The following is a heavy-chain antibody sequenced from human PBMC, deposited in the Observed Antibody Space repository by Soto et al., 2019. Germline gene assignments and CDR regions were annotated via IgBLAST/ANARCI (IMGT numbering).Heavy chain of an antibody. D-gene: IGHD6-6*01. CDR1: GFTFSSYS. J-gene: IGHJ4*02. CDR2: FRTGGDDATT. CDR3: AKKDNSRPGSQYFDN. V-gene: IGHV3-23*01. Sequence: EVQLLESGGGLVQPGGSLRLSCAASGFTFSSYSMSWVRQAPGKGLEWVSGFRTGGDDATTYYADYVKGRFTISRDNSKNKLFLQMNSLRAEDTAIYYCAKKDNSRPGSQYFDNWVQGHLVTVSS.